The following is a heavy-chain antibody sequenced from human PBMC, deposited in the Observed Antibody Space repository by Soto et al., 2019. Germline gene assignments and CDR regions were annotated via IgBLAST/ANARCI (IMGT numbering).Heavy chain of an antibody. V-gene: IGHV3-23*01. CDR1: RFTFSTYA. J-gene: IGHJ3*02. CDR2: ISSSGGTT. Sequence: EVQLLESGGGLVQPGGSLRLSCAAARFTFSTYAMTWVRQAPEKGLEGVSSISSSGGTTSYADSVKGRFTVSRDNSKNILYLQMHSLRDEDTATYYCAKGDSAWNDGLDMWGQGTMVAVSS. D-gene: IGHD6-19*01. CDR3: AKGDSAWNDGLDM.